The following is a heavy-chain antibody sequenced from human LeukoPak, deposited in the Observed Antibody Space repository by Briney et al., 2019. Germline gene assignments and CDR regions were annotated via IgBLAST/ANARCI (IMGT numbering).Heavy chain of an antibody. CDR1: GFTFSSYG. CDR2: IRYDGSNK. CDR3: ARGEWFGESRGWYFDL. Sequence: GGSLRLSCAASGFTFSSYGMHWVRQAPGKGLEWVAFIRYDGSNKYYADSVKGRFTISRDNSKNTLYLHVNSLRAEDTAVYYCARGEWFGESRGWYFDLWGRGTLVTVSS. V-gene: IGHV3-30*02. D-gene: IGHD3-10*01. J-gene: IGHJ2*01.